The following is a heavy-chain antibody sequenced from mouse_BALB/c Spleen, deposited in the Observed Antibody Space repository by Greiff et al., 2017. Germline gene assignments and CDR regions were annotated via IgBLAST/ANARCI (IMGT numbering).Heavy chain of an antibody. CDR2: ISSGGGST. D-gene: IGHD1-1*01. CDR1: GFAFSSYD. V-gene: IGHV5-12-1*01. J-gene: IGHJ4*01. CDR3: ARQGISSKAMDY. Sequence: DVKLVESGGGLVKPGGSLKLSCAASGFAFSSYDMSWVRQTPEKRLEWVAYISSGGGSTYYPDTVKGRFTISRDNAKNTLYLQMSSLKSEDTAMYYCARQGISSKAMDYWGQGTSVTVSS.